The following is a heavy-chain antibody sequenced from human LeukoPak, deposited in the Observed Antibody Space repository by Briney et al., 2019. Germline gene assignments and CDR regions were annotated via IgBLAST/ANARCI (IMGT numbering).Heavy chain of an antibody. Sequence: PGGPLRLSCAASGFPFRNAWMTWVRQAPGKGLEWVGRIKSDTHDGTADYAAPVTGRFTISRDDTENTLFLQMNSLKFEDTGVYYCATGGMAVSDLYYYYGMDVWGQGTTVTVSS. D-gene: IGHD6-19*01. CDR3: ATGGMAVSDLYYYYGMDV. CDR1: GFPFRNAW. J-gene: IGHJ6*02. V-gene: IGHV3-15*01. CDR2: IKSDTHDGTA.